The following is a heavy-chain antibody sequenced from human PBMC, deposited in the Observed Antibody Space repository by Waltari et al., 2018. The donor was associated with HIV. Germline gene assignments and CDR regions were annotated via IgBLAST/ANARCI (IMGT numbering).Heavy chain of an antibody. V-gene: IGHV3-33*01. Sequence: QVQLVESGGGVVQPGRSLSLSCAASGFTFSTYRIHSVRQAPGKGLEWVAVIWYDGSNTYYTDSVKGRFTISRDNSKNTLYLQMYSLRAEDTAVYYCARDVQGYCGGERCFYAMDVWGQGTTVTVSS. CDR1: GFTFSTYR. J-gene: IGHJ6*02. CDR2: IWYDGSNT. CDR3: ARDVQGYCGGERCFYAMDV. D-gene: IGHD2-21*01.